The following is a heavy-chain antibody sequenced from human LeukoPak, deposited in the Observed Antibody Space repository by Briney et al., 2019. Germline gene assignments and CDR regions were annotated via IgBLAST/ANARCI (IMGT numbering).Heavy chain of an antibody. D-gene: IGHD3-22*01. CDR2: IYYNGDT. CDR1: GDSINSGTPY. V-gene: IGHV4-30-4*01. CDR3: ARDRGSGSGYYAFWYFDL. J-gene: IGHJ2*01. Sequence: SETLSLTCTVSGDSINSGTPYWGWIRQPPAKGLEWIGYIYYNGDTYYNPSLESRVSISADTSKNQFFLKLSSVTAADTAVYYCARDRGSGSGYYAFWYFDLWGRGTQVTVSS.